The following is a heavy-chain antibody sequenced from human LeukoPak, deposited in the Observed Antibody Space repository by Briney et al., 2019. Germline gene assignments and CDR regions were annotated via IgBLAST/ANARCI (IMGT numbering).Heavy chain of an antibody. V-gene: IGHV4-59*01. J-gene: IGHJ4*02. CDR2: IDYSGST. CDR1: GGSISSYY. CDR3: ARGRGYCSGGSCSNFDY. D-gene: IGHD2-15*01. Sequence: SETLSLTCTVSGGSISSYYWSWIRQPPGKGLEWIGYIDYSGSTNYNPSLKSRVTISVDTSKNQFSLKLSSVTAADTAVYYCARGRGYCSGGSCSNFDYWGQGTLVTVSS.